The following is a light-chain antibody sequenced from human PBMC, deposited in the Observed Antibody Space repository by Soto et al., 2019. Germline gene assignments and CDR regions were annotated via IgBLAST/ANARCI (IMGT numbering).Light chain of an antibody. Sequence: DIQMTQSPSILPASVGDRVTITCRASQSISSWLAWYQQKPGKAPKLLMYEASTLDGGVPSRFSGSGYGTDFTLTISSLQPDDLATYYCQQYNSYPLTFGGGTKVEIK. CDR2: EAS. CDR1: QSISSW. CDR3: QQYNSYPLT. J-gene: IGKJ4*01. V-gene: IGKV1-5*03.